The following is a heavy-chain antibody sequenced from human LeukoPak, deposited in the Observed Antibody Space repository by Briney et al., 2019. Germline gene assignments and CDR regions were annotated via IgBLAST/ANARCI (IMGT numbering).Heavy chain of an antibody. Sequence: GGSLRLSCAASGFTFSSYSMNWLRQAPEKGLEWVSSISSSSTYIYYADSVKGRFTISRDNAKNSLYLQMNSLRAEDTADYYCARDEYSSGWYLGQGTLVTVSS. CDR1: GFTFSSYS. CDR3: ARDEYSSGWY. J-gene: IGHJ1*01. CDR2: ISSSSTYI. D-gene: IGHD6-19*01. V-gene: IGHV3-21*01.